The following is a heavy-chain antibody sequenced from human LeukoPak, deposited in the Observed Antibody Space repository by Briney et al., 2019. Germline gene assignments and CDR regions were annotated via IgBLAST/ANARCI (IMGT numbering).Heavy chain of an antibody. Sequence: GVKLRLSCAASGFTFSRYDMHCVRQATGKGLEWVSAIGTVGDPYYPGSVKGRFTISRENAKNSLYLQMNSLRAGDTAVYYCARGFLGDAFDIWGQGTMVTVSS. D-gene: IGHD3-3*01. CDR2: IGTVGDP. CDR3: ARGFLGDAFDI. CDR1: GFTFSRYD. J-gene: IGHJ3*02. V-gene: IGHV3-13*05.